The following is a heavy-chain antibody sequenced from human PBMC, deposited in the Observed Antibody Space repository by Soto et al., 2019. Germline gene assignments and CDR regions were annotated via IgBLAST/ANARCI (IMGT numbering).Heavy chain of an antibody. Sequence: SETLSLTCTVSGGSISSSSYYWGWIRQPPGKGLEWIGSIYYSGSTYYNPSLKSRVTISVDTSKNQFSLKLSSVTAADTAVYYCASLPRGGVDYYYGMDVWGQRTTVTVSS. J-gene: IGHJ6*02. CDR3: ASLPRGGVDYYYGMDV. D-gene: IGHD2-8*02. CDR2: IYYSGST. CDR1: GGSISSSSYY. V-gene: IGHV4-39*01.